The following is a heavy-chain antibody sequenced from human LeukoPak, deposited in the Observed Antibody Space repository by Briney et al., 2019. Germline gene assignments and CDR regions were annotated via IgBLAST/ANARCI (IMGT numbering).Heavy chain of an antibody. D-gene: IGHD3-10*01. CDR1: GYTFTSYD. Sequence: ASVKVSCKASGYTFTSYDINWVRQATGQGLEWMGWMNPNSGNTGYAQKFQGRVTMTRNTSISTAYMELSSLRSEDTAVYYCVRVARNYGLDSYYYIDVWGEGTTVTVS. CDR2: MNPNSGNT. CDR3: VRVARNYGLDSYYYIDV. J-gene: IGHJ6*03. V-gene: IGHV1-8*01.